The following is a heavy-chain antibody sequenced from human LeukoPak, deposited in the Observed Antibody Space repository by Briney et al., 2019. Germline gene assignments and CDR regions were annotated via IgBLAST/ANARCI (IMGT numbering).Heavy chain of an antibody. CDR1: GFIFSSYA. CDR2: ISGSGGST. D-gene: IGHD6-19*01. CDR3: TRDRVAGF. V-gene: IGHV3-23*01. Sequence: QPGGSLRLSCAASGFIFSSYAMSWVRQAPGKGLEWVSTISGSGGSTYYADSVKGRFTISRDNSKNSLYLQMNSLRADDTAVYYCTRDRVAGFWGQGTLVAVSS. J-gene: IGHJ4*02.